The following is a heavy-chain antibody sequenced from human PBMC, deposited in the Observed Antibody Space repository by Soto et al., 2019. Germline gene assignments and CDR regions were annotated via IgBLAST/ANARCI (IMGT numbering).Heavy chain of an antibody. D-gene: IGHD3-16*02. J-gene: IGHJ4*02. CDR2: IYYSGST. CDR3: ARHTTDYDYIWGSYRLIWDFDY. Sequence: PSETLSLTCTVSGGSISSYYWSWIRQPPGKGLEWIGYIYYSGSTNYNPSLKSRVTISVDTSKNQFSLKLSSVTAADTAVYYCARHTTDYDYIWGSYRLIWDFDYWGQGTLVTVSS. V-gene: IGHV4-59*08. CDR1: GGSISSYY.